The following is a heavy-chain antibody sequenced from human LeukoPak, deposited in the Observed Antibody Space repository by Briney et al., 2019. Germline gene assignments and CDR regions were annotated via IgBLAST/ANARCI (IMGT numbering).Heavy chain of an antibody. D-gene: IGHD1-26*01. CDR1: RYTFTDYY. V-gene: IGHV1-2*02. CDR2: VNPNSADT. J-gene: IGHJ4*02. CDR3: SRGRRILVGDTNAGDFFDY. Sequence: ASVKVSCKASRYTFTDYYIHWVRQAPGQGLEWTGWVNPNSADTHYAQKLQGRVTMTRDTSISTAYMELSRLRSDDTAVYYCSRGRRILVGDTNAGDFFDYWGQGTLVTVSS.